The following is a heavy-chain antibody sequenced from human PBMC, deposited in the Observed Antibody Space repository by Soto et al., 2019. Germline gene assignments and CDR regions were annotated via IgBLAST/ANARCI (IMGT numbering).Heavy chain of an antibody. CDR2: ISGSGGST. D-gene: IGHD2-2*01. J-gene: IGHJ4*02. CDR3: AKLPAAQSYFDF. V-gene: IGHV3-23*01. Sequence: EVQLFDSGGGLVQPGGSLRLSCAASGFTFITYAMSWVRQAPGKGLEWVSIISGSGGSTYYPDSVKGRFTISRDNSKNTLYLQMNSLRADDTAVYYCAKLPAAQSYFDFWGQGTLVTVSS. CDR1: GFTFITYA.